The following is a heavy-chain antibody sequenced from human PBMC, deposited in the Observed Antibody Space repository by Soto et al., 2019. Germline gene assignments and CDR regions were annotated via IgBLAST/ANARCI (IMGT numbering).Heavy chain of an antibody. D-gene: IGHD3-22*01. Sequence: SETLSLTCTVSGGSISSYYWSWIRHPPGKGLEGIGDIYYSGTTNYNPSLKSQVTISVDASKNQFSMKLSSVPAADTAVYYCARDYYDSSGYYFDYWGQVTVLTV. CDR2: IYYSGTT. J-gene: IGHJ4*02. CDR3: ARDYYDSSGYYFDY. CDR1: GGSISSYY. V-gene: IGHV4-59*01.